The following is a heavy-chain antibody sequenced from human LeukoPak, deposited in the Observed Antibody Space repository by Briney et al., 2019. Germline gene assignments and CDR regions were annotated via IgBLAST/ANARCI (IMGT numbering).Heavy chain of an antibody. D-gene: IGHD3-9*01. CDR1: GYTFTGYY. CDR3: ARVGFDILTGYQYFDY. Sequence: GASVKVSCKASGYTFTGYYMHWVRQAPGQGLEWMGWINPNSGGANYAQKFQGRVTMTRDTSISTAYMELSRLRSDDTAVYYCARVGFDILTGYQYFDYWGQGTLVTVSS. V-gene: IGHV1-2*02. CDR2: INPNSGGA. J-gene: IGHJ4*02.